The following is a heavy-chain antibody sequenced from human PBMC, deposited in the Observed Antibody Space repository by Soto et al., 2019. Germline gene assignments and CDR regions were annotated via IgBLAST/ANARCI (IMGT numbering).Heavy chain of an antibody. Sequence: QVQLQESGPGLVKPSETLSLTCTVSGDAISSGARSWSWIRQHPGRGLEWIGSIHYSGTTYYNPSLISRMSISLATSQNHFSLTPSSVPAANPAVYWCAGAPNLYYLDFWGQGPLVTVSS. J-gene: IGHJ4*02. CDR2: IHYSGTT. D-gene: IGHD4-17*01. CDR1: GDAISSGARS. V-gene: IGHV4-31*03. CDR3: AGAPNLYYLDF.